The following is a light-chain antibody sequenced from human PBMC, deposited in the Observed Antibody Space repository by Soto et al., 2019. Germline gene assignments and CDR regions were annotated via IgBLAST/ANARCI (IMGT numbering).Light chain of an antibody. CDR3: QSYDSSLSGYV. J-gene: IGLJ1*01. CDR2: GNS. Sequence: QLVLTQPPSVSGAPGQRVTISCTGSSSNIGAGYDVNWYQQLPGTVPKLLIYGNSNRPSGVPDRFSGSKSGTSASLAITGLRAEDEADYYCQSYDSSLSGYVFGTGTKLTVL. CDR1: SSNIGAGYD. V-gene: IGLV1-40*01.